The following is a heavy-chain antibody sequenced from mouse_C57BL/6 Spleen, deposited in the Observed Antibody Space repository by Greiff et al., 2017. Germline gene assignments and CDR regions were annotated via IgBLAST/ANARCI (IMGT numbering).Heavy chain of an antibody. CDR2: INPGSGGT. CDR1: GYAFTNYL. Sequence: VQLVESGAELVRPGTSVKVSCKASGYAFTNYLIEWVKQRPGQGLEWIGVINPGSGGTNYNEKFKGKATLTADKSSSTAYMQLSSLTSEDSAVYFCARSDDGYLFDYWGQGTTLTVSA. D-gene: IGHD2-3*01. CDR3: ARSDDGYLFDY. J-gene: IGHJ2*01. V-gene: IGHV1-54*01.